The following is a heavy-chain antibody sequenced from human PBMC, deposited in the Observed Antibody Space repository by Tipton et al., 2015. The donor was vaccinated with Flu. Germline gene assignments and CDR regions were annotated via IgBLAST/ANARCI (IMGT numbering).Heavy chain of an antibody. CDR3: AKDIRRDYYDSSGYYDY. Sequence: AASGFTFDDYAMHWVRQAPGKGLEWVSGISWNSGSIGYADSVKGRFTISRDNAKNSLYLQMNSLRAEDTALYYCAKDIRRDYYDSSGYYDYWGQGTLVTVSS. J-gene: IGHJ4*02. CDR2: ISWNSGSI. V-gene: IGHV3-9*01. CDR1: GFTFDDYA. D-gene: IGHD3-22*01.